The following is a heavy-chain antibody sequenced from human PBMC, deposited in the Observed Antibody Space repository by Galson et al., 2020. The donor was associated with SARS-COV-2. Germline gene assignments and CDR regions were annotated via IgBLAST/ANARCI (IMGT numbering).Heavy chain of an antibody. V-gene: IGHV3-21*01. J-gene: IGHJ6*02. CDR3: ASNPAAGLYYYYYGMDV. CDR2: ISSSSSYI. CDR1: GFTFSSYS. D-gene: IGHD6-13*01. Sequence: NSGGSLRLSCAASGFTFSSYSMNWVRQAPGKGLEWVSSISSSSSYIYYADSVKGRFTISRDNAKNSLYLQMNSLRAEDTAVYYCASNPAAGLYYYYYGMDVWGQGTTVTVSS.